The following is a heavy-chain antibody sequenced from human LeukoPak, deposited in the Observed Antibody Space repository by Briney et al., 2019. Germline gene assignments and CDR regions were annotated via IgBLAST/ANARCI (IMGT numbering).Heavy chain of an antibody. D-gene: IGHD3-10*01. CDR1: GLTFGSYT. Sequence: PGGSLRLSCAASGLTFGSYTMSWVRQAPGKGLEWVSGITATGSRTYYADSVKGRFTISRDNSKNTLFLQMNSLRAEDTAVYYCAKDRGWFGGSLANFDDWGQGTLVTVSS. CDR2: ITATGSRT. V-gene: IGHV3-23*01. J-gene: IGHJ4*02. CDR3: AKDRGWFGGSLANFDD.